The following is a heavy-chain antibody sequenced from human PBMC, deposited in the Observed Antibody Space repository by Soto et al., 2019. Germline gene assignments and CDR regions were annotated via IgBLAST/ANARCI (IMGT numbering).Heavy chain of an antibody. V-gene: IGHV1-69*13. D-gene: IGHD6-6*01. CDR2: IIPIFGTA. J-gene: IGHJ5*02. CDR1: GGTFSSYA. Sequence: SVKVSCKASGGTFSSYAISWVRQAPGQGLEWMGGIIPIFGTANYAQKFQGRVTITADESTSTAYMELSSLRSEDTAVYYCARTNEYSSFHEGYNWFDPWGQGTLVTSPQ. CDR3: ARTNEYSSFHEGYNWFDP.